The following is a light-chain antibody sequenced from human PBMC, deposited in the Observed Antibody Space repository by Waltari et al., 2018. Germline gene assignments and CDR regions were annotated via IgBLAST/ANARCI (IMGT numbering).Light chain of an antibody. CDR3: QQYYSTPWT. J-gene: IGKJ1*01. Sequence: DIVMTQSPDSLAVSLGERATINCKSSQSVLFSSNSNNYLAWYQQKSGQPPKLLIYWASTRESGVPDRFSGIGSGTHFTLTISSLQAEDVAVYYCQQYYSTPWTFGQGTKVEIK. CDR1: QSVLFSSNSNNY. V-gene: IGKV4-1*01. CDR2: WAS.